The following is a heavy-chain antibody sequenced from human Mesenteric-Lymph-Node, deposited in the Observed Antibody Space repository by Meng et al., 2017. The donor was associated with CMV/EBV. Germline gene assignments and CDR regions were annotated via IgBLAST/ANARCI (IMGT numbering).Heavy chain of an antibody. CDR3: ARVGDDFWSGYAYYFDY. V-gene: IGHV3-7*01. CDR2: IKQDGSET. Sequence: GESLKISCAASGFTFTAYSMSWVRQAPGKGLEWVASIKQDGSETPYVASVKGRFTISRDNAKNSLYLQMNSLRAEDTAVYYCARVGDDFWSGYAYYFDYWGQGTLVTVSS. J-gene: IGHJ4*02. D-gene: IGHD3-3*01. CDR1: GFTFTAYS.